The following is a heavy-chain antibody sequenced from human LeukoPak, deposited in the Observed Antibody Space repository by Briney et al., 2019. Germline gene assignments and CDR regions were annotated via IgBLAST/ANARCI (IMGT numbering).Heavy chain of an antibody. J-gene: IGHJ6*02. CDR3: ARVSVVYGMDV. CDR2: MFYTGCT. V-gene: IGHV4-59*01. CDR1: GGSISSDY. Sequence: SETLSLTCSVSGGSISSDYWAWIRQPPGKGLDWIGYMFYTGCTNYNPSLKSRVTISLATSKNQFSLKLSSVTAADTAVYYCARVSVVYGMDVWGRGTTLTVFS.